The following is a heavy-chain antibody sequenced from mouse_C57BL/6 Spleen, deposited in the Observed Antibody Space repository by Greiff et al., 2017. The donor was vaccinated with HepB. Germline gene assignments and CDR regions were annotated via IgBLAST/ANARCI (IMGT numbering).Heavy chain of an antibody. D-gene: IGHD1-1*01. Sequence: EVQLQESGPGLVKPSQSLSLTCSVTGYSITSGYYWTWIRQFPGNKLEWMGYISYDGSNNYNPSLKNRISITRDTSKNQFFLKLNSVTTEDTATYYCARDTTSDYWGQGTTLTVSS. J-gene: IGHJ2*01. CDR3: ARDTTSDY. V-gene: IGHV3-6*01. CDR1: GYSITSGYY. CDR2: ISYDGSN.